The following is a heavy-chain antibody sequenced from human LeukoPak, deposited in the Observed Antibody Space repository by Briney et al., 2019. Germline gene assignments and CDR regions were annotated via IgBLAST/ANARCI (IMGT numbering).Heavy chain of an antibody. CDR3: ARDSAVSSFDY. Sequence: PGGSLRLSCAASGFTFSSYWMSWVRQAPGKGLEWVANIKQDGSDKYYVDSVKGRFTISRDNAKNSLYLQMNSLRAEDTAVYCCARDSAVSSFDYWGQGTLVTVSS. CDR1: GFTFSSYW. J-gene: IGHJ4*02. D-gene: IGHD2-8*01. V-gene: IGHV3-7*01. CDR2: IKQDGSDK.